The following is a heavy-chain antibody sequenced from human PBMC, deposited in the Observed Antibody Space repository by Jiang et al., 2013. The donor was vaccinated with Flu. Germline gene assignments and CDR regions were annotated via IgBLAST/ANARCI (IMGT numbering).Heavy chain of an antibody. V-gene: IGHV1-3*01. D-gene: IGHD1-26*01. CDR3: ARSFSGFDHYGMDV. J-gene: IGHJ6*02. CDR2: IDPGDGDT. Sequence: SGAEVKKPGASVKISCKASGYTFSTYPMHWVRQAPGQRLEWMGWIDPGDGDTKYLQKFQGRVTITSDTSASTASMELSSLTSEDTAVYYCARSFSGFDHYGMDVWGQGTTVTVSS. CDR1: GYTFSTYP.